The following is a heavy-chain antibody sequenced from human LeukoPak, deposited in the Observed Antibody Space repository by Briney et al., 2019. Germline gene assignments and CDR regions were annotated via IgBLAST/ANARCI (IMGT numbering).Heavy chain of an antibody. Sequence: ASVKISCKVSGCTFTDYYMHWVQQAPGKGLEWMGLVDPEDGETIYAEKFQGRVTITADTSTDTAYMELSSLRSEDTAVYYCATVSGYEAFDYWGQGTLVTVSS. V-gene: IGHV1-69-2*01. D-gene: IGHD5-12*01. J-gene: IGHJ4*02. CDR3: ATVSGYEAFDY. CDR2: VDPEDGET. CDR1: GCTFTDYY.